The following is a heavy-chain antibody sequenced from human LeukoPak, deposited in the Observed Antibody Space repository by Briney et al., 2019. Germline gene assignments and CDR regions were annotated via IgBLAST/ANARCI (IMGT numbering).Heavy chain of an antibody. D-gene: IGHD1-26*01. CDR2: INTNTGNP. CDR3: ARDRVGATLGGWLDY. CDR1: GYTFTSYG. J-gene: IGHJ4*02. Sequence: GASVKVSCKASGYTFTSYGISWVRQAPGQGLEWMGWINTNTGNPTYAQGFTGRFVFSLDTSVSTAYLQISSLKAEDTAVYYCARDRVGATLGGWLDYWGQGTLVTVSS. V-gene: IGHV7-4-1*02.